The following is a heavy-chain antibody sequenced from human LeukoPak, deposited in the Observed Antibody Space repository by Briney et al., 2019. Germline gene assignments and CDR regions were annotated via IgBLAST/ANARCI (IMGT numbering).Heavy chain of an antibody. V-gene: IGHV3-21*01. J-gene: IGHJ4*02. CDR3: ARWPYSSSYYFDY. CDR1: GFAFSDYN. D-gene: IGHD6-6*01. Sequence: PGGSLRLSCAASGFAFSDYNMNWVRQSPEKGLEWVSSITSGTTYIYYADSVRGRFTLSRDNAKNSLYLQMNSLRAEDTAVYYCARWPYSSSYYFDYWGQGTLVTVSS. CDR2: ITSGTTYI.